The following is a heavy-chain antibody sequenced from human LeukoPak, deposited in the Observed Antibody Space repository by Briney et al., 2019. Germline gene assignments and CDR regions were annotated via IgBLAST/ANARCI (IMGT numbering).Heavy chain of an antibody. CDR2: ISAYNGNT. J-gene: IGHJ6*03. Sequence: ASVKVSCKASGYTFTSYGISWVRQAPGQGLEWMGWISAYNGNTNYAQKLQGRVTMTTDTSTSTAYMELRSLRSDDTAVYYCARDLPSMVAANYYYMDVWGKGTTVTISS. CDR3: ARDLPSMVAANYYYMDV. V-gene: IGHV1-18*01. D-gene: IGHD2-15*01. CDR1: GYTFTSYG.